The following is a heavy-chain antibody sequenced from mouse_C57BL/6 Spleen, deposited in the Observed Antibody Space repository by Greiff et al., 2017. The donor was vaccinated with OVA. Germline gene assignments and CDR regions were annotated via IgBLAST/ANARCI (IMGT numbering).Heavy chain of an antibody. Sequence: EVQVVESGGGLVKPGGSLKLSCAASGFTFSSYAMSWVRQTPEKRLEWVATISDGGSYTYYPDNVKGRFTISRDNAKNNLYLQMSHLKSEDTAMYYCARVNYEGYAMDYWGQGTSVTVSS. D-gene: IGHD2-1*01. CDR3: ARVNYEGYAMDY. J-gene: IGHJ4*01. V-gene: IGHV5-4*01. CDR2: ISDGGSYT. CDR1: GFTFSSYA.